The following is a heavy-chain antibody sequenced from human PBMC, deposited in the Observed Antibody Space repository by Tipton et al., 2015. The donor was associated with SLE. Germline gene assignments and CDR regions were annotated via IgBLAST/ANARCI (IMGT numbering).Heavy chain of an antibody. CDR3: ARLGTGIFDY. CDR2: IHYSGST. CDR1: GFIFSEYS. D-gene: IGHD1-1*01. J-gene: IGHJ4*02. Sequence: LRLSCAASGFIFSEYSMNWVRQAPGKGLEWIGYIHYSGSTNYNPSLKSRVTISVDTSKNQFSLKLSSVTAADTAVYYCARLGTGIFDYWGQGTLVTVSS. V-gene: IGHV4-59*01.